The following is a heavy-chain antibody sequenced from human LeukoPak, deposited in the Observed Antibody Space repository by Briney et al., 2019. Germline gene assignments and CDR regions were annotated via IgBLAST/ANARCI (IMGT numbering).Heavy chain of an antibody. J-gene: IGHJ4*02. V-gene: IGHV4-34*01. Sequence: SETLSLTCAVYGGSFSDYYWSWIRQPLGKGLEWIGQISHSGITNYNPSLKSRVTMSVDTSMKYFSLKLSSVTAADTAIYFCARVLRYTFGFADYWGQGALVTVSS. CDR3: ARVLRYTFGFADY. CDR2: ISHSGIT. D-gene: IGHD3-16*01. CDR1: GGSFSDYY.